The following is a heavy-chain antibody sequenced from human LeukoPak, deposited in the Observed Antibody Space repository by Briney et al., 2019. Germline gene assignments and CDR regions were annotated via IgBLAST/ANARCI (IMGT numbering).Heavy chain of an antibody. CDR2: ISSSSSYI. CDR3: ARDSPDIVATIEAFDI. J-gene: IGHJ3*02. CDR1: GFTFSSYS. D-gene: IGHD5-12*01. V-gene: IGHV3-21*01. Sequence: PGGSLRLSCAASGFTFSSYSMNWVRQAPGKGLEWVSSISSSSSYIYYADSEKGRFTISRDNAKNSLYLQMNSLRAEDTAVYYCARDSPDIVATIEAFDIWGQGTMVTVSS.